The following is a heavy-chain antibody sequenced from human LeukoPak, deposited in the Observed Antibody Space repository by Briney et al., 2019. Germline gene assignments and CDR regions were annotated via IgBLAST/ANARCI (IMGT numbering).Heavy chain of an antibody. D-gene: IGHD2-15*01. J-gene: IGHJ4*02. CDR2: IKQDGSEK. V-gene: IGHV3-7*01. Sequence: GGFLRLSCAASGFTFSSYWMSWVRQAPGKGLEWVANIKQDGSEKYYVDSVKGRFTISRDNAKNSLYLQMNSLRAEDTAVYYCARGGLYCSGGSCYLVYWGQGTLVTVSS. CDR1: GFTFSSYW. CDR3: ARGGLYCSGGSCYLVY.